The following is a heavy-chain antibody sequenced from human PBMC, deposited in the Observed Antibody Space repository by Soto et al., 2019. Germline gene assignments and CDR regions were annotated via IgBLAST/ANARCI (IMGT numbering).Heavy chain of an antibody. V-gene: IGHV4-31*03. J-gene: IGHJ5*02. D-gene: IGHD4-17*01. CDR1: GASISSGGYY. Sequence: QVQLQESGPGLVKPSQTLSLTCTVSGASISSGGYYWSWIRQHPGKGLEWIGYIYYNGNTYYNPSLKSRVTISLDTSDNQFSLRLSSVTAADTAVYFCARLSLTNYGPRWFDPWGQGTLVNVSS. CDR2: IYYNGNT. CDR3: ARLSLTNYGPRWFDP.